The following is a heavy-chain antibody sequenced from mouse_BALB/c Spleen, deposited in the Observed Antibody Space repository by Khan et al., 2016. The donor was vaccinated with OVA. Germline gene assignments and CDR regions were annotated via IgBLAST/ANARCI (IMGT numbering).Heavy chain of an antibody. CDR1: GFTFSDYG. J-gene: IGHJ3*01. V-gene: IGHV5-15*02. Sequence: EVELVESGGGLVQPGGSRKLSCAASGFTFSDYGMAWVRQAPGKGPEWVAFISDLAYTIYYGDAVTGRFTISRENAKKTLYLEMSSLGAEDTAIYYCARGGGTAPFAYWGLGTLVTVSA. D-gene: IGHD1-2*01. CDR2: ISDLAYTI. CDR3: ARGGGTAPFAY.